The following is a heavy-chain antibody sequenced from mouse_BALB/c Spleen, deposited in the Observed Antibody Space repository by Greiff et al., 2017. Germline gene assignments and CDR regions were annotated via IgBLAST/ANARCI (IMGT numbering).Heavy chain of an antibody. CDR1: GYTFTDYY. CDR2: IYPGSGNT. Sequence: VQLQQSGAELARPGASVKLSCKASGYTFTDYYINWVKQRPGQGLEWIGEIYPGSGNTYYNEKFKGKATLTADKSSSTAYMQLSSLTSEDSAVYFCASARPSYDGYYYAMDYWGQGTSVTVSS. J-gene: IGHJ4*01. V-gene: IGHV1-77*01. D-gene: IGHD2-3*01. CDR3: ASARPSYDGYYYAMDY.